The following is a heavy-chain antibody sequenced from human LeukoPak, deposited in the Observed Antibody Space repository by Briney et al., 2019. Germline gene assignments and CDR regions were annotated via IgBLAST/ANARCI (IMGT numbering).Heavy chain of an antibody. CDR2: ISSSSSYI. Sequence: GGSLRLSCAASGFAFSSYSMNWVRQAPGKGLEWVSSISSSSSYIYYADSVKGRFTISRDNAKNSLYLQMNSLRAEDTAVYYCARVLDDSSGYDDYWGQGTLVTVSS. CDR3: ARVLDDSSGYDDY. CDR1: GFAFSSYS. V-gene: IGHV3-21*01. J-gene: IGHJ4*02. D-gene: IGHD3-22*01.